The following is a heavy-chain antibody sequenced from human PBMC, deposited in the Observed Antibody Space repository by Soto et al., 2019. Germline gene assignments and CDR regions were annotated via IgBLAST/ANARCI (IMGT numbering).Heavy chain of an antibody. CDR2: INHSGST. V-gene: IGHV4-34*01. J-gene: IGHJ4*02. D-gene: IGHD2-2*01. CDR1: GGSFSGYY. Sequence: PSETLSLTCAVYGGSFSGYYWSWIRQPPGKGLEWIGEINHSGSTNYNPSLKSRVTISVDTSKNQFSLKLSSVTAADTAVYYCARAHCSSTSCYWDYFDYWGQGTLVTVSS. CDR3: ARAHCSSTSCYWDYFDY.